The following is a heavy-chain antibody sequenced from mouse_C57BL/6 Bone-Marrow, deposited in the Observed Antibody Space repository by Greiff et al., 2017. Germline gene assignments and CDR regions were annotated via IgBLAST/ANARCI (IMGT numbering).Heavy chain of an antibody. Sequence: EVQVVESGGGLVQSGRSLRLSCATSGFTFSDFYMEWVRQAPGKGLEWIAASRNKANDYTTEYSASVKGRFIVSRDTSQSILYLQMNALRAEDTAIYYCARDASGPYAMDYWGQGTSVTVSS. CDR2: SRNKANDYTT. D-gene: IGHD1-3*01. CDR1: GFTFSDFY. V-gene: IGHV7-1*01. CDR3: ARDASGPYAMDY. J-gene: IGHJ4*01.